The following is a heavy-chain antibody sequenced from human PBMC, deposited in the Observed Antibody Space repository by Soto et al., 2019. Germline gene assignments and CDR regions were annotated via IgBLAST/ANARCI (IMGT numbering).Heavy chain of an antibody. Sequence: SETLSLTCTVSGGSISSSSYYWGWIRQPPGKGLEWIGSIYYSGSTYYNPSLKSRVTISVDTSKNQFSLKLSSVTAADTAVYYCARRVVVAATNPGDYWGQGTLVTVSS. J-gene: IGHJ4*02. D-gene: IGHD2-15*01. CDR2: IYYSGST. CDR3: ARRVVVAATNPGDY. CDR1: GGSISSSSYY. V-gene: IGHV4-39*01.